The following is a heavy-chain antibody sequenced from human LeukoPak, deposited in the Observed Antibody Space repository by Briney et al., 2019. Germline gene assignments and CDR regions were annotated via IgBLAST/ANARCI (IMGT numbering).Heavy chain of an antibody. Sequence: KPSETLSLTCTVSGGSISSPTYYWGWIRQPPGKGLEWIGSGYYSGSNYYNPSLKSRVTIYVDTSKNQFSLKLRSVTAADTAMYHCARIVGGQKGHYFDFWDQGTLVTVSS. CDR1: GGSISSPTYY. D-gene: IGHD3-22*01. CDR3: ARIVGGQKGHYFDF. J-gene: IGHJ4*02. CDR2: GYYSGSN. V-gene: IGHV4-39*01.